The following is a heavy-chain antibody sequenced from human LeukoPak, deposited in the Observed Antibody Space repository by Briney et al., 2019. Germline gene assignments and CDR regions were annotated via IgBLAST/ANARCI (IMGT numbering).Heavy chain of an antibody. J-gene: IGHJ4*02. CDR1: GFTFSSYW. CDR3: ARVEDYDILTGFDY. CDR2: IKQDGREK. V-gene: IGHV3-7*01. Sequence: GGSLGLSCAASGFTFSSYWMSWVRQAPGKGLEWVANIKQDGREKYYVDSVKGRFTISRDNAKNSLYLQMNSLRAEDTAVYYCARVEDYDILTGFDYWGQGTLVTVSS. D-gene: IGHD3-9*01.